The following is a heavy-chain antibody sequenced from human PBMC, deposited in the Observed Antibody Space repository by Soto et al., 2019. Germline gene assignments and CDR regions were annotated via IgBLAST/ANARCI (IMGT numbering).Heavy chain of an antibody. CDR3: ARDYYKYYDSSGYYRSPAY. Sequence: QVQLVESGGGVVQPGRSLRLSCAASGFTFSSYAMHWVRQAPGKGLGWVALISYDGSDKDYADSVKGRFTISRDNSRNTLFLQMNSLRAEDTAVYYCARDYYKYYDSSGYYRSPAYWGQGTLVTVSS. D-gene: IGHD3-22*01. CDR1: GFTFSSYA. J-gene: IGHJ4*02. CDR2: ISYDGSDK. V-gene: IGHV3-30-3*01.